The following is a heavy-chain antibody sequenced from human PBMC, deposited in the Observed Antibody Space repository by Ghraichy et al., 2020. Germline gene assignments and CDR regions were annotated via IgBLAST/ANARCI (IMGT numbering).Heavy chain of an antibody. D-gene: IGHD6-13*01. Sequence: SETLSLTCAVYGGSFSGYYWSWIRQPPGKGLEWIGEINHSGSTNYNPSLKSRVTISVDTSKNQFSLKLSSVTAADTAVYYCARGAGSRPFYWGQGTLVTVSS. CDR3: ARGAGSRPFY. CDR2: INHSGST. V-gene: IGHV4-34*01. CDR1: GGSFSGYY. J-gene: IGHJ4*02.